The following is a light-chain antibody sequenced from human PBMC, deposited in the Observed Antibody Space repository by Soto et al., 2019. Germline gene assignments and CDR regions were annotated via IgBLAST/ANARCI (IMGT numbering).Light chain of an antibody. V-gene: IGKV1-9*01. Sequence: DIQLTQSPSFLSASVGDRVTITCRARQGISSYLAWYQQKPGKAPKLLIYTASTLQSGVPSRFSGSGSGTEFTLTINSLQPEDFATYYCQQLNSYPHTFGGGTNVEIK. CDR2: TAS. CDR3: QQLNSYPHT. J-gene: IGKJ4*01. CDR1: QGISSY.